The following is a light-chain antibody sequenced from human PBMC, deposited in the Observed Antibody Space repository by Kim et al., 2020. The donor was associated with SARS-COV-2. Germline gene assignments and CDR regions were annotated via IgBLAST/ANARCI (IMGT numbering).Light chain of an antibody. Sequence: DLQMTQSPSSLSASVGDTVTITCRASQSIGTSLNWYQQKAGMPPNLVIFGASTLQSGVPSRFSGSGSGTDFTLTIRSPQPEDFATYYCQQSYRVPYNFGQATKLEI. CDR2: GAS. CDR3: QQSYRVPYN. V-gene: IGKV1-39*01. J-gene: IGKJ2*01. CDR1: QSIGTS.